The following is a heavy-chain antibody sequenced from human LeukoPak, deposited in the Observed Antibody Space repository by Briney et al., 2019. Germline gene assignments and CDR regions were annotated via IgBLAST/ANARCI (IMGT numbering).Heavy chain of an antibody. CDR3: TRDRSRAEDD. J-gene: IGHJ4*02. CDR2: INQGGSDK. Sequence: GGSLRLSCAASGFTFSGHWMSWVRQAPGKWLEWVANINQGGSDKYYVDSVKCRFTISRDNANNLLYLQMNSLRGEDTAVYYCTRDRSRAEDDWGQGTLVTVSS. V-gene: IGHV3-7*01. D-gene: IGHD1-14*01. CDR1: GFTFSGHW.